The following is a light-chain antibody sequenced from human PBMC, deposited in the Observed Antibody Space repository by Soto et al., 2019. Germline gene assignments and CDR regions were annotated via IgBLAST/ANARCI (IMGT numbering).Light chain of an antibody. Sequence: DIQMTQSPSTLSASVGDRVTITCRASQSIVSGLAWNQQKPGKAPKLLIYDASSLESGVPSRFSGSGSGTEFTLTISSLQPDDFATYYCQQYNSYQWTFGQGTKVEIK. J-gene: IGKJ1*01. CDR3: QQYNSYQWT. CDR1: QSIVSG. V-gene: IGKV1-5*01. CDR2: DAS.